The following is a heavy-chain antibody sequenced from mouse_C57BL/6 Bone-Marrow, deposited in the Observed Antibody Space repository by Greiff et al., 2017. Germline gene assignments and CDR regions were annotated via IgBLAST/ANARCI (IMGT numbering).Heavy chain of an antibody. Sequence: QVQLQQPGAELVKPGASVKMSCKASGYTFTSYWITWVKQRPGQGLEWIGDIYPGSGSTNYNEKFKSKATLTVDTSSSTAYMQLSSLTSEDSAVYYCARPLYYIRNGFAYWGQGTLGTGAA. CDR3: ARPLYYIRNGFAY. J-gene: IGHJ3*01. V-gene: IGHV1-55*01. CDR1: GYTFTSYW. CDR2: IYPGSGST. D-gene: IGHD2-1*01.